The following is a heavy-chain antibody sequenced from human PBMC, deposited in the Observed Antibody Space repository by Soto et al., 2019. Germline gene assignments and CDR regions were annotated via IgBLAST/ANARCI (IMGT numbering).Heavy chain of an antibody. CDR2: IYHSGST. Sequence: SETLSLTCTVSGGSISSSSYYWGWIRQPPGKGLEWIGEIYHSGSTNYNPSLKSRVTISVDTSKNQFSLKLSSVTAADTAVYYCARGVGRYYGSESSNWFDPWGQGTLVTVSS. CDR3: ARGVGRYYGSESSNWFDP. CDR1: GGSISSSSYY. J-gene: IGHJ5*02. V-gene: IGHV4-39*07. D-gene: IGHD3-10*01.